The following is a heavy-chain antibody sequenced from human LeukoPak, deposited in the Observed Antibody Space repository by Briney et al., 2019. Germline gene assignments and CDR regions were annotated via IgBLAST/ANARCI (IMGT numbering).Heavy chain of an antibody. D-gene: IGHD3-10*01. J-gene: IGHJ5*02. Sequence: QPGGSLRLSCAASGFTFSSYWMSWVRQAPGKGLEWVANIKQDGSEKYYVDSVKGRFTISRDNAKNSLYLQMNSLRAEDTAVYYCAREREAGYYYGSRPAYNWFDPWGQGTLVTVSS. CDR2: IKQDGSEK. V-gene: IGHV3-7*03. CDR1: GFTFSSYW. CDR3: AREREAGYYYGSRPAYNWFDP.